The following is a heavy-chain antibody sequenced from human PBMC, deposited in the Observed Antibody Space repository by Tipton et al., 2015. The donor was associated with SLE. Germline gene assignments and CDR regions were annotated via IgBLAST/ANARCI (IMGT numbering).Heavy chain of an antibody. CDR1: GGSVISGYY. V-gene: IGHV4-38-2*01. CDR2: FHHSGIT. D-gene: IGHD1-14*01. Sequence: TLSLTCAVSGGSVISGYYWNWVRQPPGKGLEWIGSFHHSGITYYNPSLKSRLTLSVDTSRNQFSLRLNSVTAADTAVYYCARRRRESRPSNLWNWLDPWGQGILVTVSS. CDR3: ARRRRESRPSNLWNWLDP. J-gene: IGHJ5*02.